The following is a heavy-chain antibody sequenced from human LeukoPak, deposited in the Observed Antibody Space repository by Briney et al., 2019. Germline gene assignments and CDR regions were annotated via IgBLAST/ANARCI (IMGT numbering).Heavy chain of an antibody. D-gene: IGHD2-21*02. CDR2: IYYSGST. CDR1: GGSLSSSSYY. V-gene: IGHV4-39*07. J-gene: IGHJ5*02. CDR3: AGSSIVVVTAPRFWFDP. Sequence: SETLSLTCTVSGGSLSSSSYYWGWIRQPPGKGLEWIGSIYYSGSTYYNPSLKSRVTISVDTSKNQFSLKLSSVTAADTAVYYCAGSSIVVVTAPRFWFDPWGQGTLVTVSS.